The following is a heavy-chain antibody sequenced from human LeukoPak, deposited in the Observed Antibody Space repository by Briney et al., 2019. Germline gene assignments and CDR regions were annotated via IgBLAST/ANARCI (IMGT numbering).Heavy chain of an antibody. CDR3: ATDHKGVFDY. J-gene: IGHJ4*02. Sequence: GGSLRLSCAASGFTFSSYGMHWVRQAPGKGLEWVAVISYDGSNKYYADSVKGRFTISRDNSKNTLYLQMNSLRAEDTAVYYCATDHKGVFDYWGQGTLVTVSS. CDR2: ISYDGSNK. V-gene: IGHV3-30*03. CDR1: GFTFSSYG.